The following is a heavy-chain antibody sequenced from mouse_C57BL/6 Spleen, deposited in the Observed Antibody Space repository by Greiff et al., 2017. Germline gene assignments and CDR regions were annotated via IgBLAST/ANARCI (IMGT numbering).Heavy chain of an antibody. CDR1: GYAFSSYW. Sequence: VKLQQSGAELVKPGASVKISCKASGYAFSSYWMNWVKQRPGKGLEWIGQIYPGDGDTNYNGKFKGKATLTADKSSSTAYMQLSSLTSEDSAVYFCARSGSNYDFDYWGQGTTLTVSS. CDR2: IYPGDGDT. V-gene: IGHV1-80*01. J-gene: IGHJ2*01. CDR3: ARSGSNYDFDY. D-gene: IGHD2-5*01.